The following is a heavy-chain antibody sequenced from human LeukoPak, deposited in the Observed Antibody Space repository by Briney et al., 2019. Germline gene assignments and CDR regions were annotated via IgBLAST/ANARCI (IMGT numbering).Heavy chain of an antibody. D-gene: IGHD3-3*01. J-gene: IGHJ4*02. Sequence: KPGGSLRLSCAASRFTFSDYYMSWIRQSPGKGLEWISYISGSTSYTNYADSVKGRFTISRDNAKNSLYLQMNSLRAEDTAVYYCAREQEEWLPDYWGQGTLVTVSS. CDR1: RFTFSDYY. CDR3: AREQEEWLPDY. V-gene: IGHV3-11*06. CDR2: ISGSTSYT.